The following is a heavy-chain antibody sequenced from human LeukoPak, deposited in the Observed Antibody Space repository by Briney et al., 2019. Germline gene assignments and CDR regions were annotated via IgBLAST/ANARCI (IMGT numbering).Heavy chain of an antibody. CDR3: ARNEGYCSSTSCYEGWFDP. V-gene: IGHV4-59*12. CDR1: GASISSYY. J-gene: IGHJ5*02. D-gene: IGHD2-2*01. Sequence: SETLSLTCAVSGASISSYYWSWIRQSPGKGLEWIGYIYYSASTNYNPSVKSRGTISVDTSKNQFSLKLSSVTAADTAVYYCARNEGYCSSTSCYEGWFDPWGQGTLVTVSS. CDR2: IYYSAST.